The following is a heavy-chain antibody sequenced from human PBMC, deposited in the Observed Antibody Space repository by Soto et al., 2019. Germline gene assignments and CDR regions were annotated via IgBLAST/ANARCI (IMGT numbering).Heavy chain of an antibody. CDR1: GYTFTSYD. CDR3: ARGGVAAAGTSVYYYGMDV. J-gene: IGHJ6*02. D-gene: IGHD6-13*01. Sequence: ASVKVSCKASGYTFTSYDINWVRQATGQGLEWMGWMNPNSGNTGYAQKFQGRVTMTRNTSISTAYMELSSLRSEDTAVYYCARGGVAAAGTSVYYYGMDVWGQGTTVTVSS. CDR2: MNPNSGNT. V-gene: IGHV1-8*01.